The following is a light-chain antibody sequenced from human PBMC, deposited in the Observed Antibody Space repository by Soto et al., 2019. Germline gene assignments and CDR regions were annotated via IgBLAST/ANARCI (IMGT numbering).Light chain of an antibody. CDR2: EVT. CDR1: SSDVGGYNY. CDR3: SSYAGNNVVI. J-gene: IGLJ2*01. Sequence: QSVLTQPPSASGSPRQSVTISCTGTSSDVGGYNYVSWYQQHPGKVPKLLIYEVTRRPSGVPDRFSGSKSGNTASLAVSALQAEDEAHYYCSSYAGNNVVIFGGGTKVTVL. V-gene: IGLV2-8*01.